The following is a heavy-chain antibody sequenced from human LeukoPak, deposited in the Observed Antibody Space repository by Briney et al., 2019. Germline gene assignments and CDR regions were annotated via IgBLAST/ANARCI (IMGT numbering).Heavy chain of an antibody. Sequence: SQTLSLTCAISGDSVSSNTAAWNWIRQSPSRGLEWLGRTYYRSKWYNDYAVSVKSRITINPDTSNNQFSLQLNSVTPEDTAVYYCTRFYWNGLNFFDPWGQGALVTVSS. CDR2: TYYRSKWYN. CDR3: TRFYWNGLNFFDP. V-gene: IGHV6-1*01. D-gene: IGHD2/OR15-2a*01. CDR1: GDSVSSNTAA. J-gene: IGHJ5*02.